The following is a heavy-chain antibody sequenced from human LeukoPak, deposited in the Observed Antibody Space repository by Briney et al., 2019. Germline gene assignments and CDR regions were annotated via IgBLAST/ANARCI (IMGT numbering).Heavy chain of an antibody. Sequence: SGGSLRLSCAASGFTFSSYSMNWVRQAPGKGLEWVSSISSSSSYIYYADSVKGRFTISRDNAKNSLYLQMNSLRAEDTAVYYCARPLATYSSAWNYWGQGTLVTVSS. CDR2: ISSSSSYI. J-gene: IGHJ4*02. CDR3: ARPLATYSSAWNY. D-gene: IGHD6-6*01. V-gene: IGHV3-21*01. CDR1: GFTFSSYS.